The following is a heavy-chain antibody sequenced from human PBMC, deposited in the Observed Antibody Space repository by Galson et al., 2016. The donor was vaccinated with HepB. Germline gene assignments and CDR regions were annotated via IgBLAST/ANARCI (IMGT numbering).Heavy chain of an antibody. V-gene: IGHV3-23*01. J-gene: IGHJ4*02. Sequence: SLRLSCATSGITFSNYAMSWVRQAPGKGLEWVSSISGNGGSTYYADSVKGRFTISRDNSKNMLYLQINSLRVDDTAVYYCAKQLRTTPITEIFHWGQGTLVTVSS. CDR1: GITFSNYA. CDR3: AKQLRTTPITEIFH. CDR2: ISGNGGST. D-gene: IGHD1-1*01.